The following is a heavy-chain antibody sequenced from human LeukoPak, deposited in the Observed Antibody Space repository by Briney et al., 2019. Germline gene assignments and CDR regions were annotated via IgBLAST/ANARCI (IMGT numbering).Heavy chain of an antibody. J-gene: IGHJ6*02. D-gene: IGHD3-16*01. V-gene: IGHV1-69*10. Sequence: GASVKVSCKASGYTFTSYYMHWVRQAPGQGLEWMGGIIPILGIANYAQKFQGRVTITADESTSTAYMELSSLRSEDTAVYYCARGVGWVKSYYYGMDVWGQGTTVTVSS. CDR3: ARGVGWVKSYYYGMDV. CDR1: GYTFTSYY. CDR2: IIPILGIA.